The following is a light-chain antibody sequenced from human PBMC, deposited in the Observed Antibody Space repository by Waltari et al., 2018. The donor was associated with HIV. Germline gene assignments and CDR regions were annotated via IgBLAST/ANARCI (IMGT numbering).Light chain of an antibody. CDR3: QQYGTLPGAFT. J-gene: IGKJ3*01. V-gene: IGKV3-20*01. Sequence: ESVFTQSSGTLSLSPGERATLSCGASQSVSSSYFAWYQLKHGQDPRLLTDGASSRATSSPDTVGAGGYGTDFTRTISRLESKECVVYYCQQYGTLPGAFTFDPRTKVDI. CDR1: QSVSSSY. CDR2: GAS.